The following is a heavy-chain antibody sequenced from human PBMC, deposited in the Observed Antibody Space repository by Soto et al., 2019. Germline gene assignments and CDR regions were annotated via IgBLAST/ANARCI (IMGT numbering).Heavy chain of an antibody. D-gene: IGHD1-20*01. V-gene: IGHV4-31*03. Sequence: SETLSLTCTVSSGSLSSGGYYWNWIRQHQGKGLERIGNIYFTGITYSTPSLKSRVTLSVDTSKSQFSLELRSVTAADTAIYYCASVPPSHNANCLELWGPGALVAVSS. J-gene: IGHJ5*02. CDR1: SGSLSSGGYY. CDR2: IYFTGIT. CDR3: ASVPPSHNANCLEL.